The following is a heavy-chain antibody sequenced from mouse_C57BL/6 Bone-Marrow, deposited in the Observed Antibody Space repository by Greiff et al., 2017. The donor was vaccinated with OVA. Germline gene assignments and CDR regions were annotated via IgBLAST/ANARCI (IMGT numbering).Heavy chain of an antibody. CDR3: ARAGGSSYYAMDY. Sequence: DVKLVESGGGLVKPGGSLKLSCAASGFTFSDYGMHWVRQAPEKGLEWVAYISSGSSTIYYADTVKGRFTISRDNAKNTLFLQMTSLRSEDTAMYYCARAGGSSYYAMDYWGKGTSVTVSS. CDR2: ISSGSSTI. J-gene: IGHJ4*01. D-gene: IGHD1-1*01. CDR1: GFTFSDYG. V-gene: IGHV5-17*01.